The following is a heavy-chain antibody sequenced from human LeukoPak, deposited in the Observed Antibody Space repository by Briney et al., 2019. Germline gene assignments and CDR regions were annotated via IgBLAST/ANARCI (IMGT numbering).Heavy chain of an antibody. CDR2: ISSSGSTI. CDR1: GFIFSNCG. J-gene: IGHJ3*02. CDR3: ARLGWELLAAFDI. D-gene: IGHD1-26*01. Sequence: PGGSLRLSCAASGFIFSNCGIHWVRQAPGKGLEWVSYISSSGSTIYYADSVKGRFTISRDNAKNSLYLQMNSLRAEDTAVYYCARLGWELLAAFDIWGQGTMVTVSS. V-gene: IGHV3-48*04.